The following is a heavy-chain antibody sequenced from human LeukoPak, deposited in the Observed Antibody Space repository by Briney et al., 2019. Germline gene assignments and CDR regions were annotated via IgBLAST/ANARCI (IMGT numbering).Heavy chain of an antibody. J-gene: IGHJ4*02. Sequence: PGGSLRLSCAASGFSFNFYTMIWVRQAPGKGLEWVSSISSSSDTIYYADSVKGRVTISRDNAKNSLFLQMNSLRAEDTAVYYCARDTDPMGPTYFGYWGQGTLVTVSS. CDR1: GFSFNFYT. D-gene: IGHD1-26*01. CDR2: ISSSSDTI. V-gene: IGHV3-48*04. CDR3: ARDTDPMGPTYFGY.